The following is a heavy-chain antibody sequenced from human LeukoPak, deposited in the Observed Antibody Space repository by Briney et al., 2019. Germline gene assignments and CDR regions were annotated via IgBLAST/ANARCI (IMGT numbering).Heavy chain of an antibody. CDR2: TLYDGGST. Sequence: PGRSLRLSCAASGFTFNIYPMHWVRQAPGEGPEWVAVTLYDGGSTDYADSVKGRFTMSRDNAKNTLYLQMNSLRPGDTGIYYCARGNVAVARNLIDFWGQGTLVTVSS. V-gene: IGHV3-30*04. J-gene: IGHJ4*02. CDR3: ARGNVAVARNLIDF. D-gene: IGHD6-19*01. CDR1: GFTFNIYP.